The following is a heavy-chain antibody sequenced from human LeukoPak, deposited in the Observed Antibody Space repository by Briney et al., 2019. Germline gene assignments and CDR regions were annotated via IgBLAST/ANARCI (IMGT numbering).Heavy chain of an antibody. Sequence: PSETLSLTCAVSGGSISSGGYSWSWIRQPPGKGLEWIGEINHSGSTNYNPSLKSRVTISVDTSKNQFSLKLSSVTAADTAVYYCARLRAYYVFWSGPRSSYGMDVWGQGTTVTASS. D-gene: IGHD3-3*01. J-gene: IGHJ6*02. V-gene: IGHV4-34*01. CDR3: ARLRAYYVFWSGPRSSYGMDV. CDR2: INHSGST. CDR1: GGSISSGGYS.